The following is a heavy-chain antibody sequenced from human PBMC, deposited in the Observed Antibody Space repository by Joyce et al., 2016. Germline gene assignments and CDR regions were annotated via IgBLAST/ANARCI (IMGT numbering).Heavy chain of an antibody. J-gene: IGHJ2*01. CDR3: TTHNEFWEGYWYFDL. CDR2: MRSNTDGGTT. V-gene: IGHV3-15*01. Sequence: EVQLVESGGGLAKPGGSLRLSCAASGFIFSNTGMSWVRQAPGKGLEWVGRMRSNTDGGTTDYAAPAKGRFTISRDDSKTTVYLQMNSLKTEDTAVYYCTTHNEFWEGYWYFDLWGRGTLVTVSS. CDR1: GFIFSNTG. D-gene: IGHD3-3*01.